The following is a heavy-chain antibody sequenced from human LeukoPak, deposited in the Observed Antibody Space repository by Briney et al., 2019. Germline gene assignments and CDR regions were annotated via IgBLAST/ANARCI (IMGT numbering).Heavy chain of an antibody. D-gene: IGHD6-19*01. V-gene: IGHV4-61*02. CDR3: AKGAGPPWFDP. Sequence: SETLSLTCTVSGDSISSGDYYWSWIRQPAGKGLDWIGRISTSGSTNYNPSLNSRVTMSVHTSKNHFSLKLSSVTAADTAVYYCAKGAGPPWFDPWGQGTLVTVSS. J-gene: IGHJ5*02. CDR1: GDSISSGDYY. CDR2: ISTSGST.